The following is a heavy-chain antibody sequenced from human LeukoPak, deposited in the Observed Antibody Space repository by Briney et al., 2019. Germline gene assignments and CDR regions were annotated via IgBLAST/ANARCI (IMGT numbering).Heavy chain of an antibody. CDR2: INSDGSST. J-gene: IGHJ4*02. Sequence: PGGSLRLSCAASGFTFSSYWMHWVRQAPGKGLVWVSRINSDGSSTSYADSVKGRFTISRDNAKNTLYLQMNSLRAEDTAVYYCARARGGGSYYDFDYWGQGTLVTVSS. CDR3: ARARGGGSYYDFDY. D-gene: IGHD1-26*01. V-gene: IGHV3-74*01. CDR1: GFTFSSYW.